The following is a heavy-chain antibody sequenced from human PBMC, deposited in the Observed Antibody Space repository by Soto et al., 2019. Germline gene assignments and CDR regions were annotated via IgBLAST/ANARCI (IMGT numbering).Heavy chain of an antibody. CDR2: ISAYNGNT. CDR1: GYTFTSYG. D-gene: IGHD3-3*01. V-gene: IGHV1-18*01. Sequence: QVQLVQSGAEVKKPGASVKVSCKASGYTFTSYGISWVRQAPGQGFEWMGWISAYNGNTNYAQKLQGRVTMTTDTSTSTAYMELRSLRSDDTAVYYCARDSSAESYYDFWSGYLNWFDPWGQGTLVTVSS. J-gene: IGHJ5*02. CDR3: ARDSSAESYYDFWSGYLNWFDP.